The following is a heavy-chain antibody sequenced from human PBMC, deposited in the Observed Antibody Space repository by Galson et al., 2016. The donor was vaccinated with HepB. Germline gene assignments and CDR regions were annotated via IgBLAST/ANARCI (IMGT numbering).Heavy chain of an antibody. CDR1: GFTFRNYA. Sequence: SLRLSCAASGFTFRNYALSWVRRAPGKGLEWVSHIDGPTPNTHYSDSVRGRFSIYRDNPRDTLYLQMDSLTAEDSAIYYCTTWLSHHFDYWGRGTRVTVSS. CDR3: TTWLSHHFDY. CDR2: IDGPTPNT. J-gene: IGHJ4*02. V-gene: IGHV3-23*01. D-gene: IGHD6-19*01.